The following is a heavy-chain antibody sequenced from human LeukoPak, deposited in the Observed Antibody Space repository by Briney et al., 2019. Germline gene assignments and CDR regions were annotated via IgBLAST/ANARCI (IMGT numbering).Heavy chain of an antibody. Sequence: LRLSCAASGFTFSSYEMNWVRQAPGKGLEWIGYVDHTGSTNFNPSLNGRVSISGDTSKNLFSLRLRSVTAADTAVYYCARGLSTVLLHTLTGISDQPDLDFWGQGTPVTVSS. D-gene: IGHD3-9*01. V-gene: IGHV4-59*01. CDR2: VDHTGST. CDR1: GFTFSSYE. CDR3: ARGLSTVLLHTLTGISDQPDLDF. J-gene: IGHJ4*02.